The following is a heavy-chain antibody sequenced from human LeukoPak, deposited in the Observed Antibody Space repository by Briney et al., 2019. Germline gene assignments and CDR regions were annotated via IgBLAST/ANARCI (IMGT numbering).Heavy chain of an antibody. D-gene: IGHD3-10*02. V-gene: IGHV3-23*01. CDR1: GFTFSSYA. CDR3: AKDISLYYVTPFDY. CDR2: ISGSGGST. J-gene: IGHJ4*02. Sequence: HSGGSLRLSCAASGFTFSSYAMSWVRQAPGKGLEWVSAISGSGGSTFYADSVKGRFTISRDNSKNSLYLQMNSLRAEDTAVYYCAKDISLYYVTPFDYWGQGTLVTVSS.